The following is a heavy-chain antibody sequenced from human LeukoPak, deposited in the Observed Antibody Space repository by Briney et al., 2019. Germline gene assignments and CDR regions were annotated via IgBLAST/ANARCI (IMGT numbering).Heavy chain of an antibody. CDR1: GFTFNTYN. V-gene: IGHV3-48*01. CDR2: ISDSSSTT. J-gene: IGHJ4*02. Sequence: GGSLRLSCAASGFTFNTYNMHWVRQAPGKGLEWVSYISDSSSTTYYADSLKGRFTISRDNAKNSLYLQMNSLRAEDTAVYYCARDPWNCGGDCYGDYWGQGTLVTVSS. CDR3: ARDPWNCGGDCYGDY. D-gene: IGHD2-21*02.